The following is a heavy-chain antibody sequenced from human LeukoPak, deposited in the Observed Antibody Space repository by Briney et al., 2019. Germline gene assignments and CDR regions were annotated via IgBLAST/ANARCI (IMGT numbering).Heavy chain of an antibody. D-gene: IGHD3-9*01. CDR3: ARDLGDILTGLSLN. J-gene: IGHJ4*02. CDR1: GYTFTGYY. V-gene: IGHV1-2*02. Sequence: ASVKVSCKASGYTFTGYYMHRVRQAPGQGLEWMGWINPNSGGTNYAQKFQGRVTMTRDTSISTAYMELSRLRSDDTAVYYCARDLGDILTGLSLNWGQGTLVTVSS. CDR2: INPNSGGT.